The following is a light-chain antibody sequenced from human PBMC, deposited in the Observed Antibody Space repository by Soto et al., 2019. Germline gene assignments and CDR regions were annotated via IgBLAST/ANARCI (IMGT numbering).Light chain of an antibody. CDR1: QRVSSN. CDR3: QQFNYWPPIT. Sequence: EIVMTQSPVTLSVSPGERATLSCRASQRVSSNVAWYQQKPGQAPRLLIYGASTRATGIPARFSGSGSGTEFTLTISSLQSEDFAVYYCQQFNYWPPITFGQGTRLEIK. V-gene: IGKV3-15*01. CDR2: GAS. J-gene: IGKJ5*01.